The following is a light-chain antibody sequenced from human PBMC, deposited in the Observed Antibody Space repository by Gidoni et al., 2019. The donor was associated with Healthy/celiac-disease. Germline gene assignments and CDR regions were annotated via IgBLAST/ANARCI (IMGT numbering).Light chain of an antibody. Sequence: DIQMTQSPSTLSASVGDRVTITCRASQSISSWLAWYQQKPGKAPKLLIYKESSLESGVPSRFSGSGSGTEFTLTISSLQPDDFATYYCQQYNSYSSFTFGPGTKVDIK. CDR3: QQYNSYSSFT. CDR2: KES. J-gene: IGKJ3*01. V-gene: IGKV1-5*03. CDR1: QSISSW.